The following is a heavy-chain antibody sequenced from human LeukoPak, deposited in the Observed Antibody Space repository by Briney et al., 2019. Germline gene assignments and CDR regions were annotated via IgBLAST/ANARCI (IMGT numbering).Heavy chain of an antibody. CDR2: VIPILGIA. CDR3: AKENYSSSGYYYDY. Sequence: SVTVSCQGSGGTFSSYAISWVRQAPGQGLEWVGMVIPILGIANYAQKFQGRVTITADKSTSTAYMELSSLRTEDTAVYYCAKENYSSSGYYYDYWGQGTLDAVSS. CDR1: GGTFSSYA. D-gene: IGHD3-22*01. V-gene: IGHV1-69*04. J-gene: IGHJ4*02.